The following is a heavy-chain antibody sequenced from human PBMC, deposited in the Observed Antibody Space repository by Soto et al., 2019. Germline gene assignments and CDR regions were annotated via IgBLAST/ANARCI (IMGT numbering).Heavy chain of an antibody. CDR1: GFTFSTYW. Sequence: GGSLRVFCEASGFTFSTYWMSWVRQAPGKGLEWVANIKEDGSEKYYVDSVEGRFTISRDNAKNSLYLQMTSLRAEDTALYYCARGWGYFDSSGFPYLYAMDVWGQGTTVTVSS. J-gene: IGHJ6*02. V-gene: IGHV3-7*01. CDR2: IKEDGSEK. CDR3: ARGWGYFDSSGFPYLYAMDV. D-gene: IGHD3-22*01.